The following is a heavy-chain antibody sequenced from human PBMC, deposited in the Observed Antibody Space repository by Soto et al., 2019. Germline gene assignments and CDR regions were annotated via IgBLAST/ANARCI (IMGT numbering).Heavy chain of an antibody. CDR2: IYYSGST. CDR1: GGSVSSGSYY. Sequence: SETLSLTCTVSGGSVSSGSYYWSWIRQPPGKGLEWIGYIYYSGSTNYNPSLKSRVTISVDTSKNQFSLKLSSVTAADTAVYYCASVRSGVLRFLDLGFDPWGQGTLVTVSS. CDR3: ASVRSGVLRFLDLGFDP. D-gene: IGHD3-3*01. J-gene: IGHJ5*02. V-gene: IGHV4-61*01.